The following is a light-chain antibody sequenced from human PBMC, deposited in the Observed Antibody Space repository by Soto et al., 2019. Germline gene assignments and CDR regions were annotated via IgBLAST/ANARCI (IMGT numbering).Light chain of an antibody. CDR3: QQYVIWPPTFT. CDR2: SAS. CDR1: QSVSSN. V-gene: IGKV3-15*01. Sequence: IVMTQSPATLSVSPGERVTLSCRASQSVSSNLAWYQQKPGQAPRLLTYSASTRATGIPARFSGSGSGTEFTLAITSLQSEDFAVYFCQQYVIWPPTFTFGQGTKLEIK. J-gene: IGKJ2*01.